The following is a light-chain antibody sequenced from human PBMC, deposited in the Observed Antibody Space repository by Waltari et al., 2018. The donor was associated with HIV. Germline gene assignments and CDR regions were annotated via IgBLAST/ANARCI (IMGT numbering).Light chain of an antibody. CDR2: GSS. CDR3: QQYNHWPWT. V-gene: IGKV3-15*01. CDR1: QSVTTN. Sequence: EIVMTQSPDTLSVSPGERATLSCRASQSVTTNLAWYQQKPGQAPRLLFYGSSTRATGLPDRFSGSWSGTEFTLTISSLQSEDSAVYYCQQYNHWPWTFGQGP. J-gene: IGKJ1*01.